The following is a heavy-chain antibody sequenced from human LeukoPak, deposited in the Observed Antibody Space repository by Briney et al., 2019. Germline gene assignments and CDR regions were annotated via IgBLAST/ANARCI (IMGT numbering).Heavy chain of an antibody. CDR3: ARRNYYDSSGYYYPDY. V-gene: IGHV3-23*01. D-gene: IGHD3-22*01. Sequence: PGGSLRLSCAASGFTFSSYAMSWVRQAPGKGLEWVSAISGSGGSTYYADSVKGRFTISRDNSKNTLYLQMNSLRAEDTAVYYCARRNYYDSSGYYYPDYWGQGTLVTVSS. CDR2: ISGSGGST. CDR1: GFTFSSYA. J-gene: IGHJ4*02.